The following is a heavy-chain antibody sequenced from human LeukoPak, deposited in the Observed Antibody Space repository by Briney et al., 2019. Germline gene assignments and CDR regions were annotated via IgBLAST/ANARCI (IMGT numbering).Heavy chain of an antibody. V-gene: IGHV3-30-3*01. CDR3: ARELRYFDWSNAFDL. D-gene: IGHD3-9*01. CDR2: ISFDGSNK. CDR1: GFTFSGYA. Sequence: GGSLRLSCAASGFTFSGYAMHWVRQAPGKGLEWVAVISFDGSNKYYTDSVKGRFTISRDNSKNTLYLRMNSLRPEDTAVYYCARELRYFDWSNAFDLWGQGTMVTVSS. J-gene: IGHJ3*01.